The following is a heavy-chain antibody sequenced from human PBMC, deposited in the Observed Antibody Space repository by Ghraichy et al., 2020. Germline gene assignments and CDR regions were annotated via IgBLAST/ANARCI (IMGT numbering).Heavy chain of an antibody. J-gene: IGHJ4*02. CDR1: GFTFRNYW. CDR2: IKTDGGDT. CDR3: VRDGHHWNFDY. V-gene: IGHV3-74*01. Sequence: GGSLRLSCEASGFTFRNYWMYWVRQAPGKGLVWVSRIKTDGGDTRYADSVKGRFIISRDNVQNTMYLQMNSLRADDTAVYYCVRDGHHWNFDYWGQGTLLTVSS. D-gene: IGHD1-1*01.